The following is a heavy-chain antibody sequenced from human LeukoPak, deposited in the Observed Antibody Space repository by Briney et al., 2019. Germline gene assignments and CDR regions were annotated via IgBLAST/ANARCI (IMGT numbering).Heavy chain of an antibody. CDR3: ARLNYGSNAAGY. V-gene: IGHV1-18*01. Sequence: GAPVKVSCKASGFTFSTSGITWVRQAPGQGLEWMGWISAKNGDTNYVQSLQDRVTMTTDTSTSTAYMELRSLRSDDTAVYYCARLNYGSNAAGYWGQGTLVTVSS. J-gene: IGHJ4*02. D-gene: IGHD3-10*01. CDR1: GFTFSTSG. CDR2: ISAKNGDT.